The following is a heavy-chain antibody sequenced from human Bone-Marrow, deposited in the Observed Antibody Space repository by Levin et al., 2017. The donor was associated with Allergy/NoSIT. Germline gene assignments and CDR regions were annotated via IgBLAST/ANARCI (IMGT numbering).Heavy chain of an antibody. V-gene: IGHV3-33*01. D-gene: IGHD6-19*01. CDR2: IWYDGSNK. CDR1: GFTFSSYG. Sequence: GESLKISCAASGFTFSSYGMHWVRQAPGKGLEWVAVIWYDGSNKYYADSVKGRFTISRDNSKNTLYLQMNSLRAEDTAVYYCARDPGYSSGWKTRRPYYYYGMDVWGQGTTVTVSS. CDR3: ARDPGYSSGWKTRRPYYYYGMDV. J-gene: IGHJ6*02.